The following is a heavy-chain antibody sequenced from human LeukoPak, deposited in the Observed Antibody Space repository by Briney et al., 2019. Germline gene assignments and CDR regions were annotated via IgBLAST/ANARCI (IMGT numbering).Heavy chain of an antibody. CDR1: GFTFSSYA. CDR2: ISSSSSYI. CDR3: ARDLSSGWPSLSDY. J-gene: IGHJ4*02. V-gene: IGHV3-21*01. D-gene: IGHD2-15*01. Sequence: PGGSLRPSCAAPGFTFSSYAMNWVRQAPGKGLEWVSSISSSSSYIYYADSVKGRFTISRDNAKNSLYLQMNSLRAEDTAVYYCARDLSSGWPSLSDYWGQGTLVTVSS.